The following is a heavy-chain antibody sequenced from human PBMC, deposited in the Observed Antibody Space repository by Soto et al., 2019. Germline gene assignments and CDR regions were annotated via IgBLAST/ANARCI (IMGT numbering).Heavy chain of an antibody. Sequence: SETVSLTCTVSGGSISSSSYYWGWIRQPPGKGLEWIGSIYYSGSTYYNPSLKSRVTISVDTSKNQFSLKLSSVTAADTAVYYCARQGATIFGVVTTGGTDGMDVWGQGTTVTVSS. CDR2: IYYSGST. D-gene: IGHD3-3*01. V-gene: IGHV4-39*01. J-gene: IGHJ6*02. CDR3: ARQGATIFGVVTTGGTDGMDV. CDR1: GGSISSSSYY.